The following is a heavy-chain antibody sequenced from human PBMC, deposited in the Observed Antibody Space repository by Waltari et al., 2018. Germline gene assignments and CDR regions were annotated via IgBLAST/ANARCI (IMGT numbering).Heavy chain of an antibody. V-gene: IGHV4-4*07. Sequence: QVQLQESGPGLVKPSETLSLTCPVSGGSLSSYPWRWIRQPAGKGLEWIGRIYTSGSTNYNPSLKSRVTMSVDTSKNQFSLKLSSVTAADTAVYYCASVYNRAFDIWGQGTLVTVSS. CDR2: IYTSGST. CDR3: ASVYNRAFDI. J-gene: IGHJ3*02. D-gene: IGHD1-20*01. CDR1: GGSLSSYP.